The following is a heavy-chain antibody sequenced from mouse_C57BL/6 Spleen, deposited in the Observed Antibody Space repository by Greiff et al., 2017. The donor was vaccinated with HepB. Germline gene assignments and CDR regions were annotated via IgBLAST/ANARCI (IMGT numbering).Heavy chain of an antibody. CDR3: ARQVILTGMDY. J-gene: IGHJ4*01. Sequence: EVMLVESGGGLVKPGGSLKLSCAASGFTFSDYGMHWVRQAPEKGLEWVAYISSGSSTIYYADTVKGRFTISRDNAKNTLFLQMTSLRSEDTAMYYCARQVILTGMDYWGQGTSVTVSS. D-gene: IGHD2-13*01. CDR2: ISSGSSTI. CDR1: GFTFSDYG. V-gene: IGHV5-17*01.